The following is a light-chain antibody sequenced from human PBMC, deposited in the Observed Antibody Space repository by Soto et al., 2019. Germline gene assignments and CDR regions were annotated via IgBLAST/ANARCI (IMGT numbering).Light chain of an antibody. CDR3: SSYTSSSTVV. Sequence: QSALTQPASVSGSPGQSITISCTGTSSDVGGYNYVSWYQQHPGKAPKLMIYEVSNRSSGVSNRFSGSKSGNTASLTISGLQAEDEAHYYCSSYTSSSTVVFGGGTKLTVL. V-gene: IGLV2-14*01. CDR1: SSDVGGYNY. CDR2: EVS. J-gene: IGLJ2*01.